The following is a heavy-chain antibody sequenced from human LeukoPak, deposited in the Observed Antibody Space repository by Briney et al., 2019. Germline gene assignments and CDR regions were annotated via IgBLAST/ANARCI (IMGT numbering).Heavy chain of an antibody. CDR2: IKPDGSEK. V-gene: IGHV3-7*05. Sequence: GGSLRLSCAASEFTFSTYWMSWVRQAPGKGLEWVANIKPDGSEKYYVDSVKGRFTISRDNAKNSLYLQMNSLRAEDTAVYYCARGAINYDYWSQGTLVTVSS. J-gene: IGHJ4*02. CDR3: ARGAINYDY. D-gene: IGHD1-26*01. CDR1: EFTFSTYW.